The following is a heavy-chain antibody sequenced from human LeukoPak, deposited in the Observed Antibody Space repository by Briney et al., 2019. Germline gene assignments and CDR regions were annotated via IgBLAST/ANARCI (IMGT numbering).Heavy chain of an antibody. CDR2: ISHTGSTM. J-gene: IGHJ6*02. Sequence: GGSLRLSCAASGFTFSAYGMNWVRQAPGKGLEWASYISHTGSTMSYADSVKGRFTISRDNARNSLHLQMNSLRAEDTAVYYCAIPPLSGTGSSRPLAEMDVWGQGTTVTVSS. V-gene: IGHV3-48*04. CDR1: GFTFSAYG. CDR3: AIPPLSGTGSSRPLAEMDV. D-gene: IGHD3-10*01.